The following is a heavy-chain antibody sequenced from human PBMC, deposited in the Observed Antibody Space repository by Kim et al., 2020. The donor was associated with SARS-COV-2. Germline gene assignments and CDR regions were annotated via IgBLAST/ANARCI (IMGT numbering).Heavy chain of an antibody. CDR1: GYTFTGYY. J-gene: IGHJ6*02. CDR2: INPNSGGT. Sequence: ASVKVSCKASGYTFTGYYMHWVRQAPGQGLEWMGRINPNSGGTNYAQKFQGRVTMTRDTSISTAYMELSRLRSDDTAVYYCARDRQLVRRGYYYYGMDVWGQGATVTVSS. V-gene: IGHV1-2*06. CDR3: ARDRQLVRRGYYYYGMDV. D-gene: IGHD6-6*01.